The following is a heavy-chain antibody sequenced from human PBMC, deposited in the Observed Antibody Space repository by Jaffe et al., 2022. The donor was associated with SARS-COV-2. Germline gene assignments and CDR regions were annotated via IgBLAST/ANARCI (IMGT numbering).Heavy chain of an antibody. J-gene: IGHJ3*02. CDR3: AKSSGGNYWDAFDI. CDR2: ISYDGSNK. CDR1: GFTFASYG. D-gene: IGHD1-7*01. V-gene: IGHV3-30*18. Sequence: QVQLVESGGGVVQPGRSLRLSCAASGFTFASYGLHWVRQAPGKGLEWVAVISYDGSNKYFADSVRGRFTISRDNSKNTLYLQMNSLRDEDTAVYYCAKSSGGNYWDAFDIWGQGTMVTV.